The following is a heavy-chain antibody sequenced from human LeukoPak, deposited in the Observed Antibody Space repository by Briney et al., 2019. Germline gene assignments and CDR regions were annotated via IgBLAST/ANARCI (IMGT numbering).Heavy chain of an antibody. CDR2: IYYSGST. J-gene: IGHJ4*02. CDR3: ARLVEMATINFDY. CDR1: GGSISSYY. Sequence: PSETLSLTCTVSGGSISSYYWSWIRQPPGKGLEWIGYIYYSGSTNYNPSLKSRGTISVDTSKNQCSLKLSSVTAADTAVYYCARLVEMATINFDYWGQGTLVTVSS. D-gene: IGHD5-24*01. V-gene: IGHV4-59*01.